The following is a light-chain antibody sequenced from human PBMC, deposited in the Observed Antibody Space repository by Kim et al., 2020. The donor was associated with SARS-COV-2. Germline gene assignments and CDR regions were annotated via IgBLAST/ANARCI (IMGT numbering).Light chain of an antibody. Sequence: SASVGDRVTITCRASQSISNYLNWYQQKPGKAHKLLIYTASDLQSGVPSRFSGSGSGTDFTLTISSLQPEDFATYYCQQSYSIPYTFGQGTKLKI. CDR2: TAS. J-gene: IGKJ2*01. V-gene: IGKV1-39*01. CDR3: QQSYSIPYT. CDR1: QSISNY.